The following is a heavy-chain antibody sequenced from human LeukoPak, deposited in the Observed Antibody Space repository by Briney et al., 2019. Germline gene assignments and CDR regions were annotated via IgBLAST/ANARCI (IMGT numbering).Heavy chain of an antibody. J-gene: IGHJ5*02. CDR1: GFTFSDYW. Sequence: PGGSLRLSCAASGFTFSDYWMAWVRQAPGKGLEWVANIWPDGSDKYHVDSVRGRFSISRDNAQNSLNLQMNSLRAEDSGVYYCGRWGVNAGLDRRGQGTLAIVSS. D-gene: IGHD3-10*01. V-gene: IGHV3-7*01. CDR2: IWPDGSDK. CDR3: GRWGVNAGLDR.